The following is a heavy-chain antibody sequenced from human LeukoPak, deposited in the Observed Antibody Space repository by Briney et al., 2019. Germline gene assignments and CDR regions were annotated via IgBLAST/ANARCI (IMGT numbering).Heavy chain of an antibody. Sequence: SETLSLTCTVSGGSISSYYWSWIRQPPGKGLEWIGYIYYSGSTNYNPSLKSRVTISVDTSKDQFSLKLSSVTDADTAVYYCASWDSSGYFYGDNWGQGTLVTVSS. J-gene: IGHJ4*02. D-gene: IGHD3-22*01. V-gene: IGHV4-59*12. CDR3: ASWDSSGYFYGDN. CDR1: GGSISSYY. CDR2: IYYSGST.